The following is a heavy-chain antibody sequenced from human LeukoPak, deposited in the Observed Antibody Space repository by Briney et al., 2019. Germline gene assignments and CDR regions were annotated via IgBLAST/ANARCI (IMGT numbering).Heavy chain of an antibody. CDR2: IYHSGST. CDR1: GGSISSYY. Sequence: SETLSLTCTVSGGSISSYYWGWIRQPPGKGLEWIGSIYHSGSTYYNPSLKSRVTISVDTSKNQFSLKLSSVTAADTAVYYCARQATVTTRGGYWFDPWGQGTLVTVSS. V-gene: IGHV4-38-2*02. J-gene: IGHJ5*02. CDR3: ARQATVTTRGGYWFDP. D-gene: IGHD4-11*01.